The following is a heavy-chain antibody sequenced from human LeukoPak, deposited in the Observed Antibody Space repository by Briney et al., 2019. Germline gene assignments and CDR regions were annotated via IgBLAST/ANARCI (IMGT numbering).Heavy chain of an antibody. D-gene: IGHD6-13*01. J-gene: IGHJ5*02. CDR1: GYSISSGYY. CDR3: ARAYSSSWYWNWFDP. CDR2: IYPTGST. V-gene: IGHV4-38-2*02. Sequence: SETLSLTCTVSGYSISSGYYWGWIRQPPGQGLEWIGNIYPTGSTYYNPSLKSRVTISVDTSKNQFSLKVSSVSAADTAVYYCARAYSSSWYWNWFDPWGQGTLVTVSS.